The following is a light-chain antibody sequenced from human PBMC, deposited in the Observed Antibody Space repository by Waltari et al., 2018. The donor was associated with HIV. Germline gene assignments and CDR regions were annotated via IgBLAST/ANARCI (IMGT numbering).Light chain of an antibody. CDR1: SSDVCGYHY. V-gene: IGLV2-8*01. CDR2: EGI. CDR3: SSYAGSFWV. J-gene: IGLJ3*02. Sequence: QSALTQPPSASGSPGQTVTISCTGTSSDVCGYHYVSWYQQHPGKATKIMIYEGIKRPAGVPDRFFGSKSGNTASLTGSGLQAEDEADYYCSSYAGSFWVFGGGTKLTVL.